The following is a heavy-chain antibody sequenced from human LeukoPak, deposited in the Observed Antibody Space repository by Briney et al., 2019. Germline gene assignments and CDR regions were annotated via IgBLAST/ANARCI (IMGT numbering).Heavy chain of an antibody. CDR3: ARARGYDSSLTYFDY. Sequence: SVKVSCKASGGTFSSYAISWVRQAPGQGLEWMGRINPILGIANYAQKFQGRVTITADKSTSTAYMELSSLRSEDTAVYYCARARGYDSSLTYFDYWGQGTLVTVSS. D-gene: IGHD3-22*01. CDR1: GGTFSSYA. V-gene: IGHV1-69*04. CDR2: INPILGIA. J-gene: IGHJ4*02.